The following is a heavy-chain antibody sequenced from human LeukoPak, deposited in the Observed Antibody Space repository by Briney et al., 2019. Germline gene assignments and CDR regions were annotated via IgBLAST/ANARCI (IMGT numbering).Heavy chain of an antibody. CDR1: GGSISGGTYY. V-gene: IGHV4-39*07. J-gene: IGHJ4*02. D-gene: IGHD5-18*01. Sequence: SETLSLTCTVSGGSISGGTYYWGWFRQPPGKGLEWIGTIYYSGSTYYTPSLRGRVTISVDTSKNQFSLNLSSVTAADTAVYYCARGYSLDYWGQGTLVTVSS. CDR3: ARGYSLDY. CDR2: IYYSGST.